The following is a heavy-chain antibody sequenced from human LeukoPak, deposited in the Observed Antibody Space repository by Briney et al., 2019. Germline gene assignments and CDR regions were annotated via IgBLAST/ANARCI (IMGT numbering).Heavy chain of an antibody. D-gene: IGHD3-16*01. CDR3: ARDRLAMAT. Sequence: PSETLPLTCTASLVSISNYYWSWIRQPPGKGLEWIGYIYYSGSTNYNPSLKSRVTISVDTSKNQFSLKLSSVTAADTAVYYCARDRLAMATWGQGTMVTVSS. V-gene: IGHV4-59*01. J-gene: IGHJ3*01. CDR2: IYYSGST. CDR1: LVSISNYY.